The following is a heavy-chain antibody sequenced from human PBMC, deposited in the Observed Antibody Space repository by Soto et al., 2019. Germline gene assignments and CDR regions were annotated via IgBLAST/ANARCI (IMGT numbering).Heavy chain of an antibody. CDR2: IYYSGST. J-gene: IGHJ4*02. CDR1: GGSISSGGYY. V-gene: IGHV4-31*03. CDR3: ARWDYYGSGERVWSSRGYFDY. D-gene: IGHD3-10*01. Sequence: QVQLQESGLGLVKPSQTLSLTCTVSGGSISSGGYYWSWIRQHPGKGLEWIGYIYYSGSTYYNPSLKSRVTISVDTSKNQFSLKLSSVTAADTAVYYCARWDYYGSGERVWSSRGYFDYWGQGTLVTVSS.